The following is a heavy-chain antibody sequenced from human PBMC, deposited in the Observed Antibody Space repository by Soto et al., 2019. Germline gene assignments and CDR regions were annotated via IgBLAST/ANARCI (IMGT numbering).Heavy chain of an antibody. CDR3: ARGGFRDGYNYLFDY. J-gene: IGHJ4*02. CDR2: INHGGGA. D-gene: IGHD5-12*01. CDR1: GGSFSGYY. V-gene: IGHV4-34*01. Sequence: PSETRSLTYAVYGGSFSGYYWSWIRQPPGKGLGWIGEINHGGGAHNNPSLKSQVTISVDTSKHQFSLKLSSVPAADTAVYFCARGGFRDGYNYLFDYWGQGTLVTVSS.